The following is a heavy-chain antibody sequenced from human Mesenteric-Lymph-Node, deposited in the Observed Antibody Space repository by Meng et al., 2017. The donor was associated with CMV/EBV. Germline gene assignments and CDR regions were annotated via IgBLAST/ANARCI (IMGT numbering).Heavy chain of an antibody. CDR3: AQYKEDALHI. Sequence: GGSLRLSCTASGFNFFTYNMNWVRQAPGKGLEWVSSMNNVGNYMYYADSLKGRFTISRNNAENSLFLQMNGLRDEDTGVYYCAQYKEDALHIWGQGTTVTVSS. J-gene: IGHJ3*02. CDR1: GFNFFTYN. CDR2: MNNVGNYM. V-gene: IGHV3-21*03. D-gene: IGHD1-1*01.